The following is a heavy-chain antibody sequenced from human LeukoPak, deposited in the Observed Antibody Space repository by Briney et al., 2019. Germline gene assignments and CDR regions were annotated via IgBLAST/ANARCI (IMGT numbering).Heavy chain of an antibody. V-gene: IGHV4-59*01. CDR2: IYYSGST. CDR3: ARASWSGYSYGYYYYYGMDV. J-gene: IGHJ6*02. D-gene: IGHD5-18*01. Sequence: PSETLSLTCTVSGGSISSYYWSWIRQPPGKGLEWIGYIYYSGSTNYNPSLKSRVTISVDTSKNQFSLKLSSVTAADTAVYYRARASWSGYSYGYYYYYGMDVWGQGTTVTVSS. CDR1: GGSISSYY.